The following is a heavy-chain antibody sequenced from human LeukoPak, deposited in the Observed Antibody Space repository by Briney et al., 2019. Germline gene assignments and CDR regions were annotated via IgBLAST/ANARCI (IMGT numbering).Heavy chain of an antibody. CDR1: GGSINSGSCY. CDR3: ASAGYSSGWYHY. D-gene: IGHD6-13*01. V-gene: IGHV4-31*03. J-gene: IGHJ4*02. CDR2: IYYRGDT. Sequence: PSETLSLTCTVSGGSINSGSCYWSWIRQHPGKGLEWLGYIYYRGDTNYNPSLKSRVTISLDTSKNQFSLKVKSVTAADTAVYYCASAGYSSGWYHYWGQGTRVTVSS.